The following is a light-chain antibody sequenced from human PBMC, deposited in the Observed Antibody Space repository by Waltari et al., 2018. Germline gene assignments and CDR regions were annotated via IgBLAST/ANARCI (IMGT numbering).Light chain of an antibody. V-gene: IGLV2-23*01. J-gene: IGLJ2*01. CDR3: CSYAGSSTLV. CDR1: SSDVGSYNL. Sequence: SALTQPASVSGSPGQSLTISCTGTSSDVGSYNLVSWYQQHPGKAPKLMIYEGSKRPSGVSNRFSGSKSGNTASLTISGLQAEDEADYYCCSYAGSSTLVFGGGTKLTVL. CDR2: EGS.